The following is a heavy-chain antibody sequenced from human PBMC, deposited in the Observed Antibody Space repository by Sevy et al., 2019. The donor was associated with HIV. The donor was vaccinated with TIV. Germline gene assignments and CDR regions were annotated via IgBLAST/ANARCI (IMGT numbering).Heavy chain of an antibody. V-gene: IGHV3-11*01. Sequence: GGSLRLSCTASGFTLSDYYMSWIRQAPGKGLQWISYISGSDDSGGDDTIYYPDSVKGRFTISRDNAKNSLYLQMSSLRADDTDVYYCARDHVKDGKGGDYYYHAMDVWGRGTTVTVSS. D-gene: IGHD3-16*01. CDR3: ARDHVKDGKGGDYYYHAMDV. J-gene: IGHJ6*02. CDR2: ISGSDDSGGDDTI. CDR1: GFTLSDYY.